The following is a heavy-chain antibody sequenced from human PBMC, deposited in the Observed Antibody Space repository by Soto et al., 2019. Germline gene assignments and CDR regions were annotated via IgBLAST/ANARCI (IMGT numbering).Heavy chain of an antibody. J-gene: IGHJ6*02. CDR2: IYYSGNT. CDR3: ARDRLMATAGTARHYFGLDV. D-gene: IGHD5-18*01. CDR1: GGSIRSGGYY. V-gene: IGHV4-31*03. Sequence: SETLSLTCTVSGGSIRSGGYYWSWVRQNPRRGLEWIGNIYYSGNTYYNPSLKSRLTISVDTSKNQFSLNLSSVTTADTAVYYCARDRLMATAGTARHYFGLDVWGQGTTVTVSS.